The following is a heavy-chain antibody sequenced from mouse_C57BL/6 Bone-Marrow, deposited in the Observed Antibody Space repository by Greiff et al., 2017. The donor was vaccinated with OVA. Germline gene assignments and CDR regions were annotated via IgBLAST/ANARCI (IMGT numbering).Heavy chain of an antibody. Sequence: EVQGVESGGGLVQPGGSLKLSCAASGFTFSDYGMAWVRQAPRKGPEWVAFISNLAYSIYYADTVTGRFTISRENAKNTLYLEMSILRSEDTAMYYCARPGDYDGVYAMDYWGQGTSVTVSS. CDR1: GFTFSDYG. D-gene: IGHD2-4*01. V-gene: IGHV5-15*01. J-gene: IGHJ4*01. CDR2: ISNLAYSI. CDR3: ARPGDYDGVYAMDY.